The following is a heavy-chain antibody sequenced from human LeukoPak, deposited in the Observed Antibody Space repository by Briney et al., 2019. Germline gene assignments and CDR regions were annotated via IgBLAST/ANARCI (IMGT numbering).Heavy chain of an antibody. J-gene: IGHJ4*02. D-gene: IGHD3-3*01. CDR2: IKQVGREK. V-gene: IGHV3-7*01. Sequence: GGSLRLSCAASRITFTYWMSWVRQAPGKGREGVANIKQVGREKYYVDSVKGRFTISRDNAKKSLYLQMNSLRAQDTAVYYCASSFSDDFWSGHFWGQGTLVTVSS. CDR3: ASSFSDDFWSGHF. CDR1: RITFTYW.